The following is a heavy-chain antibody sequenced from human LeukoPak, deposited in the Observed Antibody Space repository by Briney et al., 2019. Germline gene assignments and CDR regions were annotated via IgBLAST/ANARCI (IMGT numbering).Heavy chain of an antibody. Sequence: SETLSLTCTVSGGSISGSGYYWGWVRQPPGKGLEWIGSIYESGGIYYNPSLNSRVTISVDTSKNQFSLKLSSVTAADTAVYYCAREAHYYDSSGYQRNFDYWGQGTLVTVSS. V-gene: IGHV4-39*07. J-gene: IGHJ4*02. D-gene: IGHD3-22*01. CDR1: GGSISGSGYY. CDR3: AREAHYYDSSGYQRNFDY. CDR2: IYESGGI.